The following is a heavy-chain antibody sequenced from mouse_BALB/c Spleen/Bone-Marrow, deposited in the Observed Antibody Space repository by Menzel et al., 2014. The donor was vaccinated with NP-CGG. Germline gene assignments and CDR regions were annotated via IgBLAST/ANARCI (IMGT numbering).Heavy chain of an antibody. V-gene: IGHV1S56*01. Sequence: VQGVESGPELVKPGASVKMSCKASGCTFTSCYIHWVKQSPGQGLEWIGWIYPGDGSTEYNEKFKGKTTLTADKSSSTAYMLLSSLTSEDSAIYFCARPDGNYESYFDYWGQGTTLTVSS. J-gene: IGHJ2*01. CDR2: IYPGDGST. CDR3: ARPDGNYESYFDY. D-gene: IGHD2-1*01. CDR1: GCTFTSCY.